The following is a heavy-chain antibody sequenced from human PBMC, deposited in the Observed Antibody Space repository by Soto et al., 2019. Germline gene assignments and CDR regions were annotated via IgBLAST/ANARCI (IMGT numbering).Heavy chain of an antibody. Sequence: VQLQESGPGLVKPSQTLSLTCTVSSGSISSSDYYWSWIRQPPGKGLEWIGYIYYTGSAYYNPSLKSRVTMSVDTSKHQFSLKVTSVTAADTAVYYCASGGSPTWFDPWGQGTLVTVSS. CDR1: SGSISSSDYY. CDR2: IYYTGSA. D-gene: IGHD1-26*01. J-gene: IGHJ5*02. CDR3: ASGGSPTWFDP. V-gene: IGHV4-30-4*01.